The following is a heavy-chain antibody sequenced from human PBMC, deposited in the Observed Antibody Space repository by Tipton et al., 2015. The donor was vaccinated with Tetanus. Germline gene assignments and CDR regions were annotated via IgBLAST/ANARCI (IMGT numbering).Heavy chain of an antibody. D-gene: IGHD1/OR15-1a*01. CDR3: ARAFFAGATS. CDR1: GFTFTDYY. J-gene: IGHJ5*02. V-gene: IGHV3-11*01. Sequence: SLRLSCAASGFTFTDYYMGWIRQTPGKGLEYIGYISPSGGDQHYAESVKGRFTISRDNAKNSVYLQMNSLRVEDTALYYCARAFFAGATSWGQGTLGTVSS. CDR2: ISPSGGDQ.